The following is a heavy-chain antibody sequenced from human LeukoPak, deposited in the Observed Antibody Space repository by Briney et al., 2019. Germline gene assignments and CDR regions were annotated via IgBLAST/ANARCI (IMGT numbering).Heavy chain of an antibody. CDR1: GGSISSSSCY. D-gene: IGHD2-2*01. V-gene: IGHV4-39*01. CDR2: IYYSGST. Sequence: PSETLSLTCTVSGGSISSSSCYWGWIRQPPGKGLEWIGSIYYSGSTYYNPSLKSRVTISVDTSKNQFSLKLSSVTAADTAVYYCARVVVVPAAMINWFDPWGQGTLVTVSS. J-gene: IGHJ5*02. CDR3: ARVVVVPAAMINWFDP.